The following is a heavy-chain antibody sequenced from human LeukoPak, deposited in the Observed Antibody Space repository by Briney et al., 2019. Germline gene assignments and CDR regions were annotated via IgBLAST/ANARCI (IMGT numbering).Heavy chain of an antibody. CDR1: GYTFTSYG. D-gene: IGHD6-19*01. Sequence: ASVKVSCKASGYTFTSYGISWVRQAPGQGLEWMGWISAYNGNTNYAQKLQGRVTMTTDASTSTAYMELRSLRSDDTAVYYCARDGYSSGWYEVDYWGQGTLVTVSS. CDR2: ISAYNGNT. V-gene: IGHV1-18*01. CDR3: ARDGYSSGWYEVDY. J-gene: IGHJ4*02.